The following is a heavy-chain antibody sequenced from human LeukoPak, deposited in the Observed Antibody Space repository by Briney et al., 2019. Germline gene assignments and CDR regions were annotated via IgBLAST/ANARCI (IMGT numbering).Heavy chain of an antibody. CDR1: GYSISSGYY. CDR2: IYHSGST. CDR3: AISLGNFDY. J-gene: IGHJ4*02. Sequence: PSETLSLTCTVSGYSISSGYYWGWIRQPPGKGLEWIGSIYHSGSTYYNPSLKSRVTISVDTSKNQFSLKLSSVTAADTAVYYCAISLGNFDYWGQGTLVTVSS. V-gene: IGHV4-38-2*02.